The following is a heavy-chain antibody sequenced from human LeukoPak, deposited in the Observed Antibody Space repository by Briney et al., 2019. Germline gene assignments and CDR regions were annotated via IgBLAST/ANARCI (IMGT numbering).Heavy chain of an antibody. CDR3: ATAVDTAMVKVYYYYYGMDV. J-gene: IGHJ6*02. CDR1: GYTLTELS. V-gene: IGHV1-24*01. Sequence: GASVKVSCKVSGYTLTELSMHWVRQAPGKGLEWMGGFDPEDGETIYAQKFQGRVTVTEDTSTDTAYMKLSSLRSEDTAVYYCATAVDTAMVKVYYYYYGMDVWGQGTTVTVSS. CDR2: FDPEDGET. D-gene: IGHD5-18*01.